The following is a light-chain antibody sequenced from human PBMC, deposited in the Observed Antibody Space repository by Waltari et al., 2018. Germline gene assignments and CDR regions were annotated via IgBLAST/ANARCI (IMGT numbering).Light chain of an antibody. CDR3: QQYNSYSIT. CDR1: QTISSW. J-gene: IGKJ5*01. CDR2: RAS. Sequence: DIQMTQSPSTLSASVGDRVTITSRASQTISSWLAWYQQQPGKAPRLLIYRASTLESGVPSRFSGSGSGTEFTLTISSLQPDDFATYYCQQYNSYSITFGQGTRLEIK. V-gene: IGKV1-5*03.